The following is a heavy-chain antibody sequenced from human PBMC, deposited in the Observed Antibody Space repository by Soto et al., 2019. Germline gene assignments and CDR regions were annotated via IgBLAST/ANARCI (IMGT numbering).Heavy chain of an antibody. CDR2: ISSSSSYI. Sequence: GSLRLSCAASGFTFSSYSMNWVRQAPGKGPEWVSSISSSSSYIFYADSVKGRFTISRDNAKNSLYLQMNSLRAEDTAVYYCARLGESVPARRAFDSWGQGTMVTVSS. CDR1: GFTFSSYS. CDR3: ARLGESVPARRAFDS. J-gene: IGHJ3*02. D-gene: IGHD6-6*01. V-gene: IGHV3-21*01.